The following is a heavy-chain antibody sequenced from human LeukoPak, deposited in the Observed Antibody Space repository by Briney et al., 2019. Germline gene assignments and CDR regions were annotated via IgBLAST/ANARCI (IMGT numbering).Heavy chain of an antibody. Sequence: GGSLRLSCAASGFTFSDYYMSWIRQAPGKGLECVSYISDSTGYTNYADSVKGRFTISRDNARNSLYLQTNSLRAEDTAMYYCARGHRWFDPWGQGTLVTVSS. V-gene: IGHV3-11*05. CDR1: GFTFSDYY. CDR2: ISDSTGYT. CDR3: ARGHRWFDP. J-gene: IGHJ5*02.